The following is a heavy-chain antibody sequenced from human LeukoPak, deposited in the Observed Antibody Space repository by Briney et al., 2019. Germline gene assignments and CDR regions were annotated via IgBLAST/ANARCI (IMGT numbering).Heavy chain of an antibody. J-gene: IGHJ4*02. Sequence: GGSLRLSCAASGFTFSSYSVNCVRQAPGQGLEWVSYISSGSSTIYYADSVKGRFTISRDNAKNSPYLQMNSLRAEDTAVYYCVIDPYSGYLNYWGQGTLVTVSS. D-gene: IGHD6-13*01. CDR1: GFTFSSYS. CDR3: VIDPYSGYLNY. V-gene: IGHV3-48*01. CDR2: ISSGSSTI.